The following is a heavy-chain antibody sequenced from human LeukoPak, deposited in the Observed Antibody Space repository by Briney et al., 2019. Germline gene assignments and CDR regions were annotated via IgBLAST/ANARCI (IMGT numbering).Heavy chain of an antibody. Sequence: PSETLSLTCTVSGGSISSSSYYWGWLRQPPGKGLEWIGSIYYSGSTYYNPSLKSRVTISVDTSKNQFSLKLSSVTAADTAVYYCARQMVRGVTPDYWGQGTLVTVSS. J-gene: IGHJ4*02. D-gene: IGHD3-10*01. V-gene: IGHV4-39*01. CDR3: ARQMVRGVTPDY. CDR1: GGSISSSSYY. CDR2: IYYSGST.